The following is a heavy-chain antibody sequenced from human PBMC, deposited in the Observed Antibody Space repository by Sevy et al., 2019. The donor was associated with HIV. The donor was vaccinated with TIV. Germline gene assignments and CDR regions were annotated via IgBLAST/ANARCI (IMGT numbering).Heavy chain of an antibody. CDR2: ISSSSSYI. CDR3: ASSYLSSYYFDY. CDR1: GFTFSSYS. V-gene: IGHV3-21*01. J-gene: IGHJ4*02. D-gene: IGHD3-10*01. Sequence: GGSLRLSCAASGFTFSSYSMNWVRQAPGKGLEWVSSISSSSSYIYYEESVKGRFTISRDNAKNSLYLQMNSLRAEDTAVYYCASSYLSSYYFDYWGQGTLVTVSS.